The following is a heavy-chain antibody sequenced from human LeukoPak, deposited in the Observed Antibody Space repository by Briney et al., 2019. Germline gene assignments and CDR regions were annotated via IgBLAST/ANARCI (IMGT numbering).Heavy chain of an antibody. Sequence: VASVKVSCKASGYTFTSSGISWVRQAPGQGLEWMGRINTYNGNTNYAQKLQGRVTMTTDTPTSTAYMELRSLRSDDTAVYYCARDEQWLVPISRPFYGMDVWGQGTTVTVSS. D-gene: IGHD6-19*01. V-gene: IGHV1-18*01. CDR3: ARDEQWLVPISRPFYGMDV. CDR1: GYTFTSSG. J-gene: IGHJ6*02. CDR2: INTYNGNT.